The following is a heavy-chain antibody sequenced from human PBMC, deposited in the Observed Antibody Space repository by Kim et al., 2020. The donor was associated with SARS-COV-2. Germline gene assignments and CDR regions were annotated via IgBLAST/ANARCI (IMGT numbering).Heavy chain of an antibody. CDR2: IIPILGIA. CDR1: GGTFSSYA. V-gene: IGHV1-69*04. J-gene: IGHJ6*01. CDR3: ARDCTNGVCYTYYYGMDV. Sequence: SVKVSCKASGGTFSSYAISWVRQAPGQGLEWMGRIIPILGIANYAQKFQGRVTITADKSTSTAYMELSSLRSEDTAVYYCARDCTNGVCYTYYYGMDVW. D-gene: IGHD2-8*01.